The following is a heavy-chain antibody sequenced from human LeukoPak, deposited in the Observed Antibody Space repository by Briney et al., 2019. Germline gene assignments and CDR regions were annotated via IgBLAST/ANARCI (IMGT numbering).Heavy chain of an antibody. J-gene: IGHJ3*02. Sequence: ASVKVSCKASGGTFSSYAISWVRQAPGQGLEWMGGIIPIFGTANYAQKFQGRVTITADESTSTAYMELSSLRSEDTAVYYCARDLRIAARPGDDAFDIWGQGTMVTVSS. CDR3: ARDLRIAARPGDDAFDI. CDR1: GGTFSSYA. V-gene: IGHV1-69*13. CDR2: IIPIFGTA. D-gene: IGHD6-6*01.